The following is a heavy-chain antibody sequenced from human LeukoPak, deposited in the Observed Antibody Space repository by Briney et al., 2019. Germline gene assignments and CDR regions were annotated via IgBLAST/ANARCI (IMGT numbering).Heavy chain of an antibody. Sequence: GGSLRLSCAASGFTFSSYAMSWVRQAPGKGLEWVSSLSASGSSTSYADSVKGRFTISRDNSKNTLYLQMNSLRAEDTAVYYCAKEWRIYYGSGSYFDYWGQGTLVTVSS. J-gene: IGHJ4*02. CDR1: GFTFSSYA. D-gene: IGHD3-10*01. CDR3: AKEWRIYYGSGSYFDY. CDR2: LSASGSST. V-gene: IGHV3-23*01.